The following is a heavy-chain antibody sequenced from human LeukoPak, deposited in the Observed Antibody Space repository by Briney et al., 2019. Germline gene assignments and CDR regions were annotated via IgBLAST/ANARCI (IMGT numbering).Heavy chain of an antibody. CDR3: ARGRSITLLRGVAMSDGFDI. J-gene: IGHJ3*02. V-gene: IGHV3-21*06. CDR2: TDTSGRYV. Sequence: GGSLRLSCTVSGFTFSNYWMHWVRQAPGKGLEWVSFTDTSGRYVYYGDSVKGRFTISRDNAKNLLFLQMNGLRAEDTALYYCARGRSITLLRGVAMSDGFDIWGQGAMVAVSS. CDR1: GFTFSNYW. D-gene: IGHD3-10*01.